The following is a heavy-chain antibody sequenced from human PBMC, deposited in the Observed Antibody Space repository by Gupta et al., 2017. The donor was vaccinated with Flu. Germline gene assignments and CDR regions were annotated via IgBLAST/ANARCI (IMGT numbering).Heavy chain of an antibody. CDR3: ARGEASSSWYSGYFDY. V-gene: IGHV3-21*01. Sequence: NWVRQAPGKGLEWVSSISSSSSYIYYADSVKGRFTISRDNAKNSLYLQMNSLRAEDTAVYYCARGEASSSWYSGYFDYWGQGTLVTVSS. D-gene: IGHD6-13*01. J-gene: IGHJ4*02. CDR2: ISSSSSYI.